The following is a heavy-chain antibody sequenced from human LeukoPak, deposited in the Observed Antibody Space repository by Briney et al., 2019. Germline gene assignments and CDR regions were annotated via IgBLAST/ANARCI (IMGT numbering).Heavy chain of an antibody. Sequence: GGSLRLSCAASGFTFSSYSMNWVRQAPGKGLEWVSSISSSSSYIYYADSVKGRFTISRDNAKNSLYLQMNSLRAEDTAVYYCARVSGGDGFQNWGQGTLVTVSS. D-gene: IGHD2-21*01. V-gene: IGHV3-21*01. CDR2: ISSSSSYI. CDR3: ARVSGGDGFQN. CDR1: GFTFSSYS. J-gene: IGHJ1*01.